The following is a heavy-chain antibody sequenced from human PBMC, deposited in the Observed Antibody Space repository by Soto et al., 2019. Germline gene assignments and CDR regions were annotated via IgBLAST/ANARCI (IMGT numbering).Heavy chain of an antibody. J-gene: IGHJ5*02. CDR3: AHDAGYCSSTSCFDNNWFDP. CDR2: IYWDDDK. D-gene: IGHD2-2*03. Sequence: SGPTLVKPTPTLTLTCTFSGFSLSTSGVGVGWIRQPPGKALEWLALIYWDDDKHYSPSLKSRLTITKDTSKNQVVLTMTNMDPVDTATYYCAHDAGYCSSTSCFDNNWFDPWGQGTLVTVSS. V-gene: IGHV2-5*02. CDR1: GFSLSTSGVG.